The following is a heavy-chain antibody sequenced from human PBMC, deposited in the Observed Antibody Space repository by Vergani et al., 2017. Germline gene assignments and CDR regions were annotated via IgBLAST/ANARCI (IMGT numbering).Heavy chain of an antibody. V-gene: IGHV3-33*01. CDR3: ARDLRLLYNRFDP. J-gene: IGHJ5*02. Sequence: QVQWVESGGGVVQPGRSLRLSCAASGFTFNQYGMHWVRQAPGKGLEWVAVTWYDGNNKQYADSVKGRFTISRDNSKSTMYLQMNSLRDEDTGVYYCARDLRLLYNRFDPWGQGTLVTVSS. CDR1: GFTFNQYG. D-gene: IGHD1-14*01. CDR2: TWYDGNNK.